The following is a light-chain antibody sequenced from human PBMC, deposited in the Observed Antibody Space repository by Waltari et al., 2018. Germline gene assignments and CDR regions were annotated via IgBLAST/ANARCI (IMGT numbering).Light chain of an antibody. J-gene: IGKJ1*01. CDR2: VTS. CDR1: QSVGRS. CDR3: QHYVSLPVT. Sequence: ILLTQSPGTLSLSPGARATLSCTASQSVGRSLAWYQQKPGQPPRLLIYVTSNRATGIPDRFSGGGSGTDFSLTISRLEPEDVAVYYCQHYVSLPVTFGQGTKVEIK. V-gene: IGKV3-20*01.